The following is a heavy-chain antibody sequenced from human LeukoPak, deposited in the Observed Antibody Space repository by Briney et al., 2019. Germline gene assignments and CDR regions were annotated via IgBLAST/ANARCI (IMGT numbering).Heavy chain of an antibody. CDR3: ARGYGDFNAFDI. CDR1: GYTFTGYY. D-gene: IGHD4-17*01. J-gene: IGHJ3*02. V-gene: IGHV1-2*06. CDR2: INPNSGGT. Sequence: GASVKVSCKTPGYTFTGYYMHWVRQAPGQGLEWMGRINPNSGGTNYVQKFQGRVTMTRDTSISTAYMEMSRLRSDDTAVYYCARGYGDFNAFDIWGQGTMVTVSS.